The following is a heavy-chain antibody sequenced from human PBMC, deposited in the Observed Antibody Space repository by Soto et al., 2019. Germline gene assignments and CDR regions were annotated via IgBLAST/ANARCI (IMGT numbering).Heavy chain of an antibody. V-gene: IGHV1-18*01. D-gene: IGHD3-3*01. CDR3: ARDRHYDFWSDRPYYFDY. CDR1: GYTFTSYG. Sequence: QVQLVQYGAEVKKPGASVKVSCKASGYTFTSYGLSWVRQSPGQGLTGMGWISAYNGNTNYAQNFQGRVTMTTDTSTITAYMELKSLRSADTAVYYCARDRHYDFWSDRPYYFDYWGHGSLVTVSS. CDR2: ISAYNGNT. J-gene: IGHJ4*01.